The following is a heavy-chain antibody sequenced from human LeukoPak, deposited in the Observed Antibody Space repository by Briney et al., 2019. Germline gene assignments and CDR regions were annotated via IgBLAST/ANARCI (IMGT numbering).Heavy chain of an antibody. D-gene: IGHD3-10*01. Sequence: GGSLRLSCAAFGFTFSSYAMSWVRQAPGKGLEWMAVIWYDGSKKYYADSVKGRFTISRDDSKNTLFLQMNSLRAEDTAVYYCARDLGNFGSGSSYFDYWGQGTLVTVSS. CDR3: ARDLGNFGSGSSYFDY. V-gene: IGHV3-33*08. CDR2: IWYDGSKK. J-gene: IGHJ4*02. CDR1: GFTFSSYA.